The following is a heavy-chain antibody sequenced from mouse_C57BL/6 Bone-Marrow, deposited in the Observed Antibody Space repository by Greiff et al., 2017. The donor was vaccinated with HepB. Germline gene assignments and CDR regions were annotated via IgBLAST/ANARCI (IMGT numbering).Heavy chain of an antibody. J-gene: IGHJ3*01. CDR3: ARITTEEGFAY. CDR1: GYTFTSYG. D-gene: IGHD1-1*01. CDR2: IYPRSGNT. Sequence: VQLQQSGAELARPGASVKLSCKASGYTFTSYGISWVKQRTGQGLEWIGEIYPRSGNTYYNEKFKGKATLTADKSSSTAYMELRSLTSEDSAVYFCARITTEEGFAYWGQGTLVTVSA. V-gene: IGHV1-81*01.